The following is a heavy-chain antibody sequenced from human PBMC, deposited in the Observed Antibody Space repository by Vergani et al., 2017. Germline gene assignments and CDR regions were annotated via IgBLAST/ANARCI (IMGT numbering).Heavy chain of an antibody. D-gene: IGHD3-22*01. Sequence: QVQLVQSGAEVKKPGASVKVSCKASGYTFTGYYMHWVRQAPGQGLEWMGGIKPNSGGTNYAQKFQGRVTMTRDTSISTAYMELSRLRSDDTAVYYCARLDYYDSSGYYDYWGQGTLVTVSS. CDR1: GYTFTGYY. V-gene: IGHV1-2*02. J-gene: IGHJ4*02. CDR2: IKPNSGGT. CDR3: ARLDYYDSSGYYDY.